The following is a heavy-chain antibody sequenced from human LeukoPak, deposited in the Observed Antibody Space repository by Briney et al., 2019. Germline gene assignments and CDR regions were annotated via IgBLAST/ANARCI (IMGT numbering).Heavy chain of an antibody. Sequence: GGSLRLSCAASGFTVSSNYMSWVRQAPGKGLEWVSVIYSGGTTYYADSVKGRFTIFRDNSKNTLHLQMNSLRAEDTAVYYCARDQYSYAHAAHWGQGTLVTVSS. J-gene: IGHJ4*02. D-gene: IGHD5-18*01. CDR1: GFTVSSNY. CDR3: ARDQYSYAHAAH. CDR2: IYSGGTT. V-gene: IGHV3-66*01.